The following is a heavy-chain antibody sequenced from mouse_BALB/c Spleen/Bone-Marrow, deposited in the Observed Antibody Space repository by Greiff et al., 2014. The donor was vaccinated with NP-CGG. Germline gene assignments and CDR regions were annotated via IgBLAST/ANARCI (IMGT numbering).Heavy chain of an antibody. CDR1: GLNIKDTY. V-gene: IGHV14-3*02. J-gene: IGHJ3*01. CDR2: IYPANGNT. Sequence: VQLQQSGAELVKPGASVKLSCTASGLNIKDTYMHWVKQRPEQGLEWIGRIYPANGNTKYDPKFQGKATITADTSSNTAYLQLSSLTSEDTAVYYCAIYYYGSSGFAYWGQGTLVTVSA. D-gene: IGHD1-1*01. CDR3: AIYYYGSSGFAY.